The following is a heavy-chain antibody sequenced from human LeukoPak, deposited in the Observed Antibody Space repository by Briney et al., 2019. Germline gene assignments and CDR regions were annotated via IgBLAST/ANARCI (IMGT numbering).Heavy chain of an antibody. Sequence: SETLSLTCTVSGGSVSSGSYYWSWIRQPPGKGLEWIGYIYYSGSTYYNPSLKSRVTISVDTSKNQFSLKLSSVTAADTAVYYCARVRYCSSTSCFAYFDYWGQGTLVTVSS. CDR1: GGSVSSGSYY. V-gene: IGHV4-61*01. J-gene: IGHJ4*02. D-gene: IGHD2-2*01. CDR2: IYYSGST. CDR3: ARVRYCSSTSCFAYFDY.